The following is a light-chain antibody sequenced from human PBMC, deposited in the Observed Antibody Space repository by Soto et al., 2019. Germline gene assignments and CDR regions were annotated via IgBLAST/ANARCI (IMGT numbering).Light chain of an antibody. Sequence: DIQMTQSPSILSASVGDRVAITCRANESISNWLAWYQQKPGKAPQVLIYDASRLESGVPVRFSGSRSGTEFTLTISSLQPDDLATYYCQHYKSYSYTFGQGTNVEI. V-gene: IGKV1-5*01. CDR2: DAS. J-gene: IGKJ2*01. CDR1: ESISNW. CDR3: QHYKSYSYT.